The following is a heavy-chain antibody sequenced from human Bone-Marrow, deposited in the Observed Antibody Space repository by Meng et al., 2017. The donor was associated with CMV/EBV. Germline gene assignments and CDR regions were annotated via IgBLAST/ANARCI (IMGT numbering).Heavy chain of an antibody. J-gene: IGHJ3*01. CDR3: SSWEGRMPF. V-gene: IGHV3-30*04. Sequence: GESLKISCAASGFTFSSYAMHWVRQAPGKGLEWGAVISYDGSKQYYADSVKGRFTIARDNSKNTLYLQMNSLRAEDTAVYYCSSWEGRMPFWGQGTMVTVSS. D-gene: IGHD1-26*01. CDR1: GFTFSSYA. CDR2: ISYDGSKQ.